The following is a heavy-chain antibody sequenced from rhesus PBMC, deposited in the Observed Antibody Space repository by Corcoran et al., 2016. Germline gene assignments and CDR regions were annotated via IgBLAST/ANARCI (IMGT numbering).Heavy chain of an antibody. D-gene: IGHD6-25*01. V-gene: IGHV4-76*01. CDR2: IYGSSGST. CDR1: GGSISSGYD. CDR3: ARDRIAAAGGFDY. J-gene: IGHJ4*01. Sequence: QVQLQESGPGVVKPSETLSLTCAVSGGSISSGYDWSWIRQPQGKGLGWFGYIYGSSGSTNENPSLKNRVTISKDASKNQFSLKLSSVTAADTAVYYCARDRIAAAGGFDYWGQGVLVTVSS.